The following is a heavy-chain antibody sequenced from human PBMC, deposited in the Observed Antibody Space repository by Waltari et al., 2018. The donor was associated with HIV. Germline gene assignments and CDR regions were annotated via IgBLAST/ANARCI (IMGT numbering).Heavy chain of an antibody. CDR3: ARRSADGGYDFLYAFDP. Sequence: QVQLVQSGAEVKKPGASVKVSCKASGYTFTSYDINWVRQATGQGLEWMGWMNPNSGNTGYAQKFQGRVTMTRNTSISTAYMELSSLRSEDTAVYYCARRSADGGYDFLYAFDPWGQGTLVTVSS. V-gene: IGHV1-8*01. CDR2: MNPNSGNT. J-gene: IGHJ5*02. CDR1: GYTFTSYD. D-gene: IGHD5-12*01.